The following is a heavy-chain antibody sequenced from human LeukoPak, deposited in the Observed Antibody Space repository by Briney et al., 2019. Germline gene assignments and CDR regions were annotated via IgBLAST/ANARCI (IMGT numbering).Heavy chain of an antibody. Sequence: GGSLRLSCAAAGFTFSNYWMSWVRQAPGKGPEWVANIKEDGGEKYYEDSVKGRFTISRDNAKNSLYLQMDSLRAEDTAVYYCARDFLGYTFDYWGQGTLVTVSS. CDR1: GFTFSNYW. D-gene: IGHD2-2*02. CDR2: IKEDGGEK. V-gene: IGHV3-7*05. CDR3: ARDFLGYTFDY. J-gene: IGHJ4*02.